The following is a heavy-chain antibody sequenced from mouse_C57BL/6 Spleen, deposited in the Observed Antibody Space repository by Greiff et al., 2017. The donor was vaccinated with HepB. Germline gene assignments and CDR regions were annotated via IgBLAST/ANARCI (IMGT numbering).Heavy chain of an antibody. J-gene: IGHJ4*01. Sequence: QVQLQQPGAELVMPGASVKLSCKASGYTFTSYWMHWVKQRPGQGLEWIGEIDPSDSYTNYNEKFKSKATLTVDTSSSTAYMQLSSLTSEDSAVYYCARREANSAYAMDYWGQGTSVTVSS. CDR2: IDPSDSYT. D-gene: IGHD3-2*02. CDR1: GYTFTSYW. V-gene: IGHV1-69*01. CDR3: ARREANSAYAMDY.